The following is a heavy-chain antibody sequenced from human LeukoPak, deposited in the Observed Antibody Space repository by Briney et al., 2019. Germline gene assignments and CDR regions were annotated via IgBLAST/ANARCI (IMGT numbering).Heavy chain of an antibody. CDR3: ARVSVGDYYFDY. V-gene: IGHV4-30-4*01. D-gene: IGHD4-17*01. Sequence: SQTLSLTCAVSGGSISSGGYYWSWIRQPPGKGLEWIGYIYYSGSTYYNPSLKSRVTISVDTSKNQFSLKLSSVTAADTAVYYCARVSVGDYYFDYWGQGTLVTVSS. J-gene: IGHJ4*02. CDR2: IYYSGST. CDR1: GGSISSGGYY.